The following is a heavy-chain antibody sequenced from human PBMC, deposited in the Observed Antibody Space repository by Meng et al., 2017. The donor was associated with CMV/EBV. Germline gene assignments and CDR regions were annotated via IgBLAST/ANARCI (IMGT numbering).Heavy chain of an antibody. CDR1: GYTSISYG. J-gene: IGHJ6*02. CDR3: ARDGLQGYDFWSGYYSYYYYYGMDV. Sequence: ASVKVSCKASGYTSISYGISGVRQAAGQGLEGMGWISAYNGNTNYAQKLQGRVTMTTDTSTSTAYMELRSLRSDDTAVYYCARDGLQGYDFWSGYYSYYYYYGMDVWGQGTTVTVSS. CDR2: ISAYNGNT. V-gene: IGHV1-18*01. D-gene: IGHD3-3*01.